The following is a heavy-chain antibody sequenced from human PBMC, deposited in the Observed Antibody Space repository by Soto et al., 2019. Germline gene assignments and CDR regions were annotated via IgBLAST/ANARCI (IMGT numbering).Heavy chain of an antibody. CDR2: IYYSGST. CDR3: ARDIGSYAYGEGY. Sequence: SETLSLTCTVSGGSISSGDYYWSWIRQPPGKGLEWIGYIYYSGSTYYNPSLKSRVTISVDTSKNQFSLELSSVTAADTAVYYCARDIGSYAYGEGYWGQGIQVTVSS. D-gene: IGHD3-10*01. CDR1: GGSISSGDYY. V-gene: IGHV4-30-4*01. J-gene: IGHJ4*02.